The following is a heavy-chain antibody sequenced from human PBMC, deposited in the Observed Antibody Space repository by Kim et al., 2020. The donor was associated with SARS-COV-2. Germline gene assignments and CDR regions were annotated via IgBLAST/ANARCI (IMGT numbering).Heavy chain of an antibody. CDR3: AKDLLGVGATIAPYFDY. CDR2: ISGSGGST. V-gene: IGHV3-23*01. D-gene: IGHD1-26*01. Sequence: GGSLRLSCAASGFTFSSYAMSWVRQAPGKGLEWVSAISGSGGSTYYADSVKGRFTISRDNSKNTLYLQMNSLRAEDTAVYYCAKDLLGVGATIAPYFDYWGQGTLVTVSS. CDR1: GFTFSSYA. J-gene: IGHJ4*02.